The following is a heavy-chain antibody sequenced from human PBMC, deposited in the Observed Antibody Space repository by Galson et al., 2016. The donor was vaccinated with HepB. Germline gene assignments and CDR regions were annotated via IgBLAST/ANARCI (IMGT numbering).Heavy chain of an antibody. CDR1: GGTFSNYG. CDR2: ISVKNGNT. CDR3: ARGSLTPEYGDSL. Sequence: SVKVSCKASGGTFSNYGISWVRQAPGQGLEWMGWISVKNGNTNYAEKFQGRVTMTTDTSTTTAYMELRSLRSDDTAVYYCARGSLTPEYGDSLWGRGSLVTVSS. V-gene: IGHV1-18*01. J-gene: IGHJ2*01. D-gene: IGHD4-17*01.